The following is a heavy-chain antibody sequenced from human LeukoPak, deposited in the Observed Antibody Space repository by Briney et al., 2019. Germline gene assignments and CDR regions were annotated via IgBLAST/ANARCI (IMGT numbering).Heavy chain of an antibody. CDR1: GDSVSSNSAA. D-gene: IGHD1-26*01. CDR2: TYYRSKWYN. CDR3: ARDQGGSYRIGRWYFDL. V-gene: IGHV6-1*01. J-gene: IGHJ2*01. Sequence: SQTLSLTCAISGDSVSSNSAAWNWIRQSPSRGLEWLGRTYYRSKWYNDYAVSVKSRITINPDTSKNQFSLQLNSVTPEDTAVYYCARDQGGSYRIGRWYFDLWGRGTLVTVSS.